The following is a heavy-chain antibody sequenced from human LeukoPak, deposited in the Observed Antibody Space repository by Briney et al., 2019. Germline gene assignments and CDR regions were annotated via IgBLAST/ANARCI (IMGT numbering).Heavy chain of an antibody. CDR3: ARDFDLGFTVPLERAFDI. CDR1: GYTFTGYY. D-gene: IGHD4-17*01. CDR2: INPNSGDT. Sequence: GASVKVSCKASGYTFTGYYMHWVRQAPGQGLEWMGWINPNSGDTNYAQKFQGRVTMTRDTSISTAYMELSRLRSDDTAVYYCARDFDLGFTVPLERAFDIWGQGTMVTVSS. J-gene: IGHJ3*02. V-gene: IGHV1-2*02.